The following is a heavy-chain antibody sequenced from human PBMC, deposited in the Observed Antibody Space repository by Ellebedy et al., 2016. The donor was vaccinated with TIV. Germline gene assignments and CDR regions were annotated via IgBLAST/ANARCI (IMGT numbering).Heavy chain of an antibody. CDR2: MRSEGYT. D-gene: IGHD1-26*01. CDR1: GMTVSSDV. J-gene: IGHJ4*02. V-gene: IGHV3-66*01. CDR3: ARDQDWSYDY. Sequence: PGGSLRLSCAVSGMTVSSDVMNWVRQAPGKGLEWLSAMRSEGYTHYTDSVKGRFTISRDDSENMLYLQMNSLTVEDTAVYYCARDQDWSYDYWGQGTLVTVSS.